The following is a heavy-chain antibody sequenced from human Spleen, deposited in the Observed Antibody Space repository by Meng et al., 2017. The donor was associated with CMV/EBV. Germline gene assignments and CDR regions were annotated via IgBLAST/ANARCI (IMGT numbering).Heavy chain of an antibody. D-gene: IGHD3-16*01. Sequence: SGGTFNTYYIHWVRQAPGQGLEWMGYINTKTGGTDYEDKFHGRFTMTRDTSISTAYMELNSLKSDDTAIYFCARVALNWGNKYFFDYWGQGTLVTVSS. CDR3: ARVALNWGNKYFFDY. J-gene: IGHJ4*02. CDR2: INTKTGGT. V-gene: IGHV1-2*02. CDR1: GGTFNTYY.